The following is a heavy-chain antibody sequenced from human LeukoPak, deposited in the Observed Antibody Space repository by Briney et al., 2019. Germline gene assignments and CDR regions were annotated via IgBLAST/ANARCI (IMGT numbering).Heavy chain of an antibody. V-gene: IGHV3-23*01. CDR2: ISGSGVST. J-gene: IGHJ4*02. D-gene: IGHD3-3*01. Sequence: GGSLRLSCAASGFTFSDYAMSWVRQAPGKGLEWVSGISGSGVSTYYADSVKGRFTISRDTSKNTLYLQMNSLRAEDTAVYYCAKDSLFGVVILTYFDYWGQGTLVTVSS. CDR1: GFTFSDYA. CDR3: AKDSLFGVVILTYFDY.